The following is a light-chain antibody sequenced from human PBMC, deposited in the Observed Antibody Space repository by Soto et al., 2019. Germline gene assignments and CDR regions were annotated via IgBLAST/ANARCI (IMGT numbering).Light chain of an antibody. J-gene: IGLJ2*01. CDR1: SSDVGAYNY. V-gene: IGLV2-11*01. CDR3: CSYGGDGNYAI. Sequence: QSALTQPRSVSGSPGQSITIACTGTSSDVGAYNYVSWYRHHPGKAPKLVLYDVTKRPSGVPDRFSGSKSGNTASLTISGLQPEDEADYYCCSYGGDGNYAIFGGGTKVTVL. CDR2: DVT.